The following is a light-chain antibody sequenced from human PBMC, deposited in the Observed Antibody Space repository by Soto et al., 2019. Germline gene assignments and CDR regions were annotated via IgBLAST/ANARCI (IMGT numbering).Light chain of an antibody. Sequence: EIVLTQSPGTLSLSPGDRATLSCRASQSVSSSYLAWYQQKPGQAPRLLIYGASTRATGIPARFSGSGSGTEFTLTINSLQSEDSAVYYCQQHNQWPITXGQGTRLEIK. J-gene: IGKJ5*01. CDR3: QQHNQWPIT. V-gene: IGKV3-15*01. CDR1: QSVSSSY. CDR2: GAS.